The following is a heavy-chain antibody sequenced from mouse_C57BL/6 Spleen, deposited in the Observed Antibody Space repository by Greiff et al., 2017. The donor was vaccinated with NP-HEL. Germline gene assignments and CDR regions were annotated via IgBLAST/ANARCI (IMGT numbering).Heavy chain of an antibody. CDR1: GYTFTSYG. J-gene: IGHJ3*01. Sequence: QVQLQQSGAELARPGASVKLSCKASGYTFTSYGISWVKQRTGQGLEWIGEIYPRSGNTYYNEKFKGKATLTADKSSSTAYMELRSLTSEDSAVYFCASYYYGSNPWFAYWGQGTLVTVSA. CDR3: ASYYYGSNPWFAY. D-gene: IGHD1-1*01. V-gene: IGHV1-81*01. CDR2: IYPRSGNT.